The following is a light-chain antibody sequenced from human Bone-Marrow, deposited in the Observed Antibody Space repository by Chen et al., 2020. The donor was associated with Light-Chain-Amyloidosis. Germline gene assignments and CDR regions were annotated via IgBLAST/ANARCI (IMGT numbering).Light chain of an antibody. Sequence: EIVLTQSPDFQSVTPKDTVTITCRASQSIGSSLHWYQQKPGQSPKLVVKYTSQSVSGVPSRFSGRGSGTHFTLTINSLEVEDAATYYCHQSSDFTITFGPGTKVDIK. CDR1: QSIGSS. CDR2: YTS. V-gene: IGKV6-21*01. CDR3: HQSSDFTIT. J-gene: IGKJ3*01.